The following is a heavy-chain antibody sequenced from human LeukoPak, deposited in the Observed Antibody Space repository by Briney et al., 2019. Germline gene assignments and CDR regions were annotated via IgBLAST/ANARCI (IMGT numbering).Heavy chain of an antibody. J-gene: IGHJ6*02. CDR2: INHSGST. CDR1: GGSFSGYY. D-gene: IGHD2-2*01. CDR3: ARFSGDCSSTSCYGRHLYYYYYGMDV. V-gene: IGHV4-34*01. Sequence: SETLSLTCAVYGGSFSGYYWSWIRQPPGKGLECIGEINHSGSTNYNPSLKSRVTISVDTSKNQFSLKLSSVTAADTAVYYCARFSGDCSSTSCYGRHLYYYYYGMDVWGQGTTVTVSS.